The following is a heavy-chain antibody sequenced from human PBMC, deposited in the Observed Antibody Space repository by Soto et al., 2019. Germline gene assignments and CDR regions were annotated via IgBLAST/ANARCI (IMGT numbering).Heavy chain of an antibody. D-gene: IGHD3-16*01. J-gene: IGHJ4*02. CDR2: IVPLVDIA. CDR3: ARSRGFATRFASFDL. V-gene: IGHV1-69*02. CDR1: GGTFSSYT. Sequence: QVQLVQSGAEFKKPGSLVKLSCRASGGTFSSYTLNWVRQAPGQGLQWMGKIVPLVDIANYEQKLQGRVTITADKSTNTVSMELNSLISEDTAVYYCARSRGFATRFASFDLWGPGTRVTVSS.